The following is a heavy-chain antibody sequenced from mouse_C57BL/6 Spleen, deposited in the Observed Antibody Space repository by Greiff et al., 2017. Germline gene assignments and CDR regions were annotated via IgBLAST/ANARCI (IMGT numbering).Heavy chain of an antibody. J-gene: IGHJ1*03. CDR3: ASSYYYGSSNWYFGV. V-gene: IGHV7-3*01. Sequence: EVKLVESGGGLVQPGGSLSLSCAASGFTFTDYYMSWVRQPPGKALEWLGFIRNKANGYTTEYSASVKGRFTISRDNSQSILYLQMNALRAEDSATYYCASSYYYGSSNWYFGVWGTGTTVTVSS. D-gene: IGHD1-1*01. CDR2: IRNKANGYTT. CDR1: GFTFTDYY.